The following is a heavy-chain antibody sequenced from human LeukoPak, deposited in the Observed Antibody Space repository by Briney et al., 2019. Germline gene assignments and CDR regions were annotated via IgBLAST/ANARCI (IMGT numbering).Heavy chain of an antibody. CDR1: GGSISSGDYY. CDR2: IYDSGTT. CDR3: ARVVRTYWYFDL. Sequence: SETLSLTCTVSGGSISSGDYYWSWIRRPPGKGLEWIGYIYDSGTTYYNPSLKSRVTISVDTSKNQFSLTLSSVTAADTAVYYCARVVRTYWYFDLWGRGTLVTVSS. D-gene: IGHD2-2*01. J-gene: IGHJ2*01. V-gene: IGHV4-30-4*01.